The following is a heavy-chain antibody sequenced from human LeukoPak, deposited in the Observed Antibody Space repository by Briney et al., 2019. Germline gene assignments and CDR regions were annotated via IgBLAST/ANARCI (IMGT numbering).Heavy chain of an antibody. D-gene: IGHD6-19*01. CDR2: INAGNGNT. CDR3: ARAVAGTWWFDP. Sequence: ASVKVSCKASGYTFTNYAMHWVRQAPGQRLEWMGWINAGNGNTKYSQKFQGRVTITRDTSASTAYMELSSLRSEDTAVYYCARAVAGTWWFDPWGQGTLVTVSS. CDR1: GYTFTNYA. V-gene: IGHV1-3*01. J-gene: IGHJ5*02.